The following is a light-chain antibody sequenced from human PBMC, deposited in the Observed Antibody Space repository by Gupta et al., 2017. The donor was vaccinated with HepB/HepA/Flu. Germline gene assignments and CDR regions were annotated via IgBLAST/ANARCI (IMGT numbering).Light chain of an antibody. Sequence: ALTHSPATLSLSPVESATLSCRASQSVSSYLAWYQQKPGQAPRLLIYDASNRATGIPARFSGSGSGTDFTLTISSLEPEDFAVYYCQQRINRPRTFGGGTKVEIK. V-gene: IGKV3-11*01. J-gene: IGKJ4*01. CDR2: DAS. CDR1: QSVSSY. CDR3: QQRINRPRT.